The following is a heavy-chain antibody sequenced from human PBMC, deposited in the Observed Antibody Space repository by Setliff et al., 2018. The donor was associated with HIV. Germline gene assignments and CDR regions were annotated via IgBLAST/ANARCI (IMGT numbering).Heavy chain of an antibody. CDR3: ARDHGGATFNYYMDV. Sequence: SVKVSCKASGDTFSSYAISWVRQAPGQGLEWMGRIIPIFGTTNYAQKFQGRVTFTADKSTSTAYMEMSSLRSDDTAVYYCARDHGGATFNYYMDVWGKGTTVTVSS. CDR1: GDTFSSYA. D-gene: IGHD3-16*01. CDR2: IIPIFGTT. V-gene: IGHV1-69*06. J-gene: IGHJ6*03.